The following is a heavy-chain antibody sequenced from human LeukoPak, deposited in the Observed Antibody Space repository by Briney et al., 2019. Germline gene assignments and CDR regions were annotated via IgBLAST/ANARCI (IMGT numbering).Heavy chain of an antibody. Sequence: GGSPRLSCTASGFSFSSFAMHWVRQPPGKGLEWVAVIWHDGEKIFYADSVRGRFAISKDTSKNTLYLQMNSLRVDDTAIYYCSRPRYSGSYYPFDSWGQGTLVTVSS. CDR3: SRPRYSGSYYPFDS. CDR2: IWHDGEKI. D-gene: IGHD1-26*01. J-gene: IGHJ4*02. V-gene: IGHV3-33*01. CDR1: GFSFSSFA.